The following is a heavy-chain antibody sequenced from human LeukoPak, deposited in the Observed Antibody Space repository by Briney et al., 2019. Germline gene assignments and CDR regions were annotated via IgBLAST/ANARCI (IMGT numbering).Heavy chain of an antibody. CDR1: GGSISSYY. CDR2: IYYSGST. D-gene: IGHD4-17*01. CDR3: ARQDGAGGYYGMDV. J-gene: IGHJ6*02. V-gene: IGHV4-59*08. Sequence: SETLSLTCTVSGGSISSYYWSWIRQPPGKGLEWIGYIYYSGSTNYNPSLKSRVTISVDTSKNQFSLKLSSVTAADTAVYYCARQDGAGGYYGMDVWGRGTTVTVSS.